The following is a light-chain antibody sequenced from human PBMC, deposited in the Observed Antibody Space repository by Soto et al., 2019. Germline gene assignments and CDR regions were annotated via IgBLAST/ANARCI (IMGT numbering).Light chain of an antibody. J-gene: IGKJ2*01. CDR3: QQYDDSARYT. V-gene: IGKV3-20*01. CDR2: ATS. Sequence: EIVLTQSPGTLSLSPGERATLSCRASQSVTSTYTAWYQQKVGQAPRLLIYATSTRATGIPDRFSGSGSGTDFTLTINRLEPEDFAVYYCQQYDDSARYTFGQGTKVDIK. CDR1: QSVTSTY.